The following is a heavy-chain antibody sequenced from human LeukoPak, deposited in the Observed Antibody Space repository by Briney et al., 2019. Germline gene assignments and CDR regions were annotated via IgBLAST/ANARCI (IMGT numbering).Heavy chain of an antibody. CDR2: IIPIFGTP. CDR3: ARGYSSSRYYFDY. Sequence: SVKVSCKASGGTFNSYIINWLRQAPGQGLEWMGEIIPIFGTPNYAQNFQGRVTVTADESTSTAYMELSSLESEDTAIYYCARGYSSSRYYFDYWGQGTLVTVSS. J-gene: IGHJ4*02. D-gene: IGHD6-13*01. V-gene: IGHV1-69*13. CDR1: GGTFNSYI.